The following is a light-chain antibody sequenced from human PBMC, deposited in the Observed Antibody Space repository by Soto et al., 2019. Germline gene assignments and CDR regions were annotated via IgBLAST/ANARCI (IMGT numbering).Light chain of an antibody. CDR1: EVLSSRY. Sequence: EIVLTQSPGTLSLSPGERATLSCRASEVLSSRYFVWYQQKPGQAPRLLIYAASRRATGIPDRVSGSGSATEYTLTLTTVEPEYFAVYYCYQQGTFGQGTRVEIK. J-gene: IGKJ2*01. V-gene: IGKV3-20*01. CDR2: AAS. CDR3: YQQGT.